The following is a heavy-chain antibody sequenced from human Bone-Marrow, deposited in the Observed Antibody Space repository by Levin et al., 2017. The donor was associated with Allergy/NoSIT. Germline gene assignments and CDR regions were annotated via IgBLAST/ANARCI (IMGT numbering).Heavy chain of an antibody. CDR3: DKDTYSRCRDIGGFFDS. V-gene: IGHV3-9*01. Sequence: GGSLRLSCAASAFTFENYAMHWVRQTPGKGLEWVSGITWNGGNIAYAASVKGRFTISRDNAKNSLYLQMSSLRPEDTALYYCDKDTYSRCRDIGGFFDSWGQGTLVVVSS. J-gene: IGHJ4*02. D-gene: IGHD2-21*01. CDR2: ITWNGGNI. CDR1: AFTFENYA.